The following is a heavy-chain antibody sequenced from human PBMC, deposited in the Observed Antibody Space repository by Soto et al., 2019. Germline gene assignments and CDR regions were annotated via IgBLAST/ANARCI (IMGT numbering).Heavy chain of an antibody. CDR2: ISYDGSNK. V-gene: IGHV3-30*18. CDR3: AKDFTKAFDI. Sequence: GSLRLSCAASGFTFSSYGMHWVRQAPGKGLEWVAVISYDGSNKYYADSVKGRFTISRDNSKNTLYLQMNSLRAEDTAVYYRAKDFTKAFDIWGQGTMVTVSS. D-gene: IGHD2-8*01. J-gene: IGHJ3*02. CDR1: GFTFSSYG.